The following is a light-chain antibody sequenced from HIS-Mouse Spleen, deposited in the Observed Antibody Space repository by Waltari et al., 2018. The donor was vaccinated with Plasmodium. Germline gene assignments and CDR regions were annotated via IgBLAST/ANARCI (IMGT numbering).Light chain of an antibody. CDR3: QQRSNWPPLT. CDR2: YAS. J-gene: IGKJ4*01. Sequence: EIVLTQSPATLSLSPGERAPLSCRASQSVSSYLAWYQQKPGQAPRLLIYYASNRATGIPARFSGSGSGTDFTLTISSLEPEDFAVYYCQQRSNWPPLTFGGGTKVEIK. CDR1: QSVSSY. V-gene: IGKV3-11*01.